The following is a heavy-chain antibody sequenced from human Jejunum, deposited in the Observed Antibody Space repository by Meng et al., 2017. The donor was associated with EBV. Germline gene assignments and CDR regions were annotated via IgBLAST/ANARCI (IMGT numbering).Heavy chain of an antibody. V-gene: IGHV1-2*06. CDR3: AREGLVGDLRYFDL. D-gene: IGHD3-16*01. Sequence: QVQLVQSGVEVKKPGASVKVSCKASAYTFAGYYMHWVRQAPGQGLEWMGRINPNSGGANYAQKFQGRVTMTRGTSISTAYMELSRLRSDDTAVYYCAREGLVGDLRYFDLWGRGTLVTVSS. CDR2: INPNSGGA. CDR1: AYTFAGYY. J-gene: IGHJ2*01.